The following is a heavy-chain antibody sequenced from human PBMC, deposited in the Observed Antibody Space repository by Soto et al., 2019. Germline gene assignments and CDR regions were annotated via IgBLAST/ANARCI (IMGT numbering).Heavy chain of an antibody. CDR3: ARVRFNWNYGNWFDP. Sequence: ASVKVSCKASGYTFTGYYMHWVRQAPGQGLEWMGWINPNSGGTNYAQKFQGRVTMTRDTSISTAYMELSRLRSDDTAVYYCARVRFNWNYGNWFDPWGQGTLVTVSS. CDR2: INPNSGGT. V-gene: IGHV1-2*02. CDR1: GYTFTGYY. D-gene: IGHD1-7*01. J-gene: IGHJ5*02.